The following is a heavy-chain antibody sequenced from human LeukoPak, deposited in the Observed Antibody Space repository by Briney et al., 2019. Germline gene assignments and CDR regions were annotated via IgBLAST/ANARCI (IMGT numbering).Heavy chain of an antibody. D-gene: IGHD6-13*01. CDR3: AALPGIAAAVIDY. V-gene: IGHV3-48*03. J-gene: IGHJ4*02. CDR1: GFTFSSYE. CDR2: ISSSGSTI. Sequence: GGSLRLSCVASGFTFSSYEMNWVRQAPGKGLEWVSYISSSGSTIYYADSVKGRFTISRDNAKNSLYLQMNSLRAEDTAVYYCAALPGIAAAVIDYWGQGTLVTVSS.